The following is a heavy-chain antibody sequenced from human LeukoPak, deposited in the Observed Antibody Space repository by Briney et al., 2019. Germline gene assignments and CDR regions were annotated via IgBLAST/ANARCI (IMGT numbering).Heavy chain of an antibody. Sequence: PSETLSLTCTVSGGSISSHYWSRIRQPPGKGLEWIGYIYYSGSTNYNPSLKSRVTISVDTSKNQFSLKLSSVTAADTAVYYCARERGYSYGPSYFDYWGQGTLVTVSS. D-gene: IGHD5-18*01. CDR2: IYYSGST. CDR1: GGSISSHY. CDR3: ARERGYSYGPSYFDY. V-gene: IGHV4-59*11. J-gene: IGHJ4*02.